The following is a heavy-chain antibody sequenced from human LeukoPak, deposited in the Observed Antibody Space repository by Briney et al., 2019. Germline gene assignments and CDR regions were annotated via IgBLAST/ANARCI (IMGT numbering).Heavy chain of an antibody. V-gene: IGHV3-23*01. Sequence: GGSLRLSCVASGFTFNNYAMTWVRQAPGKGLEWVSVISGSGGSTDYADSVKGRFTISRDNSKNTLYLQMNSLRAEDTAVYYCARDRTSSSWYGLNWFDPWGQGTLVTVSS. D-gene: IGHD6-13*01. CDR1: GFTFNNYA. CDR2: ISGSGGST. J-gene: IGHJ5*02. CDR3: ARDRTSSSWYGLNWFDP.